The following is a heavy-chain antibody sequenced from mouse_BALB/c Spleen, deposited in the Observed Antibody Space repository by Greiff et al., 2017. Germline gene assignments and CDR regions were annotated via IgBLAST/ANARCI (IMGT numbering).Heavy chain of an antibody. D-gene: IGHD2-12*01. CDR3: ARRGRRGYWYFDV. V-gene: IGHV8-12*01. CDR2: IYWDDDK. Sequence: QVTLKESGPGILQPSQTLSLTCSFSGFSLSTSGMGVSWIRQPSGKGLEWLAHIYWDDDKRYNPSLKSRLTISKDTSSNQVFLKITSVDTADTATYYCARRGRRGYWYFDVWGAGTTVTVSS. CDR1: GFSLSTSGMG. J-gene: IGHJ1*01.